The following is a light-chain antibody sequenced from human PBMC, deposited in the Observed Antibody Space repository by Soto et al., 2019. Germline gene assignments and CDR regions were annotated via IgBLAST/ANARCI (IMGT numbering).Light chain of an antibody. V-gene: IGKV3-20*01. CDR2: GAS. CDR1: QSIDSIS. Sequence: EIVMTQSPATLSVSPGERATLSCRASQSIDSISLAWYQHKPGQAPRLLIYGASSRSTAIPDRFSGSGSGTDFTLTISRLEPEDFAVYYCQQYGSSLLTFGQGTRLEIK. CDR3: QQYGSSLLT. J-gene: IGKJ5*01.